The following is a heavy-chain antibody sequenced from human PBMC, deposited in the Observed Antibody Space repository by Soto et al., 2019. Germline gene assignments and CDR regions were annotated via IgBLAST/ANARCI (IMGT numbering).Heavy chain of an antibody. CDR1: GGSISSYY. D-gene: IGHD1-26*01. CDR2: IFHSGST. J-gene: IGHJ5*01. V-gene: IGHV4-59*12. CDR3: VRLIGNSWLDF. Sequence: SETLSLTCTVSGGSISSYYWSWIRQPPGEGLEWIGYIFHSGSTKYNPSLKSRVTISVDTSKNQFSLHLNSVTPEDTAVYYCVRLIGNSWLDFWGQGTLVTVSS.